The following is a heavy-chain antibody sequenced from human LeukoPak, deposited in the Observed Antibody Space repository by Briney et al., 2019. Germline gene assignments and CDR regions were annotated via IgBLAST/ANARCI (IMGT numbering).Heavy chain of an antibody. J-gene: IGHJ3*01. D-gene: IGHD4-11*01. CDR2: IGGGSTFT. V-gene: IGHV3-23*01. Sequence: AGSLIISCTASGFTFSSHAMNWVRQAPGKGLEWVSGIGGGSTFTYYADSVKGRFTIFRDNSRNPLYLQMNSLRAHDTAVYYCAKGLDYTAYGYDFDYWGRARMVTDSS. CDR1: GFTFSSHA. CDR3: AKGLDYTAYGYDFDY.